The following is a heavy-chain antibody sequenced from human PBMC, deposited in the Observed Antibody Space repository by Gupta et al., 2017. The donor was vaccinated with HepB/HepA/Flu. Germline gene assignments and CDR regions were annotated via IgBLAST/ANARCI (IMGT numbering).Heavy chain of an antibody. CDR2: ATHTGNT. CDR1: GGSINSRAW. J-gene: IGHJ4*01. Sequence: QVQLQESGPGLVKPSGTLSLTCTVSGGSINSRAWWNWVRQPPGEGLEYIGEATHTGNTVYNPSLKGRVTISTDLSKSQFSLKLSSVTAADTAIYYCARGAGYYSTDYFDSWGHGLLVTVSS. V-gene: IGHV4-4*02. CDR3: ARGAGYYSTDYFDS. D-gene: IGHD3-9*01.